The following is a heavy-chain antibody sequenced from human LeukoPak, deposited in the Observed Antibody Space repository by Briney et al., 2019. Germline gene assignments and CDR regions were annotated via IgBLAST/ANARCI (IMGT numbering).Heavy chain of an antibody. CDR2: IYYSGST. V-gene: IGHV4-59*01. CDR3: ARDGSYGGDFDY. J-gene: IGHJ4*02. CDR1: GGSISSYY. D-gene: IGHD1-26*01. Sequence: SEPLSLTCTVSGGSISSYYWSWIRQPPGKGLEWIGYIYYSGSTNCNPSLKSRVTISVDTSKNQFSLKLSFVTAADTAVYYCARDGSYGGDFDYWGQGTLVTVSS.